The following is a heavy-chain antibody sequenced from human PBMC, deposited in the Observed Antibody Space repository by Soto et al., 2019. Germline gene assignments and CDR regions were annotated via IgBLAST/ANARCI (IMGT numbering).Heavy chain of an antibody. D-gene: IGHD3-3*01. V-gene: IGHV1-69*13. CDR1: GGTLNNYS. Sequence: SVKVSCKASGGTLNNYSINWVRQAPGQGLEWMGGILPVSAAPDYAQKFQGRVSITADHSTSTVYMELSRLKSDDTAVYFCATDSNYDVSNSFWGQGTLVTVSS. J-gene: IGHJ4*02. CDR2: ILPVSAAP. CDR3: ATDSNYDVSNSF.